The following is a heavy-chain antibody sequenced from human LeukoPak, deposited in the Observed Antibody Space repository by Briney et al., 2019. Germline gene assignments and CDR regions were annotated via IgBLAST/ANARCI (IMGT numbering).Heavy chain of an antibody. D-gene: IGHD5-24*01. J-gene: IGHJ4*02. CDR2: ITGSGGST. CDR1: GFTFSTYP. CDR3: AKDDGYNFFVY. V-gene: IGHV3-23*01. Sequence: GGSLRLSRAASGFTFSTYPMSWVRQAPGKGLEWVSSITGSGGSTYHADSVKGRFTISRDNSKNTLYLQMNSLRAEDTAVYYCAKDDGYNFFVYWGKGTLVTVSS.